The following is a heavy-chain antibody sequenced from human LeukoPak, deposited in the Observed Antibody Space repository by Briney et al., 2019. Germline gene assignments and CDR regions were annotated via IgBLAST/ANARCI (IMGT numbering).Heavy chain of an antibody. CDR3: ARVNQEDYYDSSGYYSPFDF. Sequence: SETLSLTCTVSDGSITTDDYFWSWIRQPPGKGLEWIGYISHRGRTYPNPSLESRLTMSVDRSQNQFFLKLSSVTAADTAVYYCARVNQEDYYDSSGYYSPFDFWGQGTLVTVSS. V-gene: IGHV4-30-2*01. J-gene: IGHJ4*02. CDR2: ISHRGRT. CDR1: DGSITTDDYF. D-gene: IGHD3-22*01.